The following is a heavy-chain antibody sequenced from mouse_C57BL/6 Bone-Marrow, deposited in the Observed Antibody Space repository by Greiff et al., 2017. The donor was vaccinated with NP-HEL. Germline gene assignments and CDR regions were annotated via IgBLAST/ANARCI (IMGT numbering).Heavy chain of an antibody. Sequence: QVHVKQPGTELVKPGASVKLSCKASGYTFTSYWMHWVKQRPGQGLEWIGNINPSNGGTNYNEKFKSKATLTVDKSSSTAYMQLSSLTSEDSAVYYCARSAPVTTVVCDYGGRGTTPTVTA. J-gene: IGHJ2*01. CDR2: INPSNGGT. CDR1: GYTFTSYW. CDR3: ARSAPVTTVVCDY. V-gene: IGHV1-53*01. D-gene: IGHD1-1*01.